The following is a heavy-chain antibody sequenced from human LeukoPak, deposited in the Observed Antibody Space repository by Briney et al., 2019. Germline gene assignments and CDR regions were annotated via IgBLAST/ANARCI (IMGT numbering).Heavy chain of an antibody. J-gene: IGHJ4*02. D-gene: IGHD6-13*01. CDR1: GFTFSNYG. CDR2: IAYDGSSQ. V-gene: IGHV3-30*18. Sequence: PGRSLRLSCATSGFTFSNYGMHWVRQAPGKGLEWVAVIAYDGSSQYYVDSVKGRFIISRDNSKNTLYLQMNSLRGEDAAMYYCAKEGTPHSSTWDDSWGQGTLVTVSS. CDR3: AKEGTPHSSTWDDS.